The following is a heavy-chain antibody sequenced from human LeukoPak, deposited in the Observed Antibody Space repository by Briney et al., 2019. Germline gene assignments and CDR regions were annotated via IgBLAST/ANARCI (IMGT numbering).Heavy chain of an antibody. D-gene: IGHD5-12*01. CDR1: GGSISNYY. V-gene: IGHV4-4*07. J-gene: IGHJ5*02. CDR3: ARGMAAAYDYNWFDP. Sequence: SETLSLACSVSGGSISNYYWSWVRQPAGKGLEWIGRVYETGTTRYNPSLQSRLSMTVDVSKNQFSLKLTSVTAADTAVYFCARGMAAAYDYNWFDPWGQGILVTVSS. CDR2: VYETGTT.